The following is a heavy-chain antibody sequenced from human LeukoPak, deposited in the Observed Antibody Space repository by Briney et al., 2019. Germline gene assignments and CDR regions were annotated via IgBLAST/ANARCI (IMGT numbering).Heavy chain of an antibody. Sequence: SETLSLTCTVSGGSISSGSYYWSWIRQPAGKGLEWIGHIYTSGSTNYNPSLKSRVTISVDTSKNQFSLNLNSVTAADTAVYYCARNWVYWYFDLWGRGTLVTVSS. V-gene: IGHV4-61*09. CDR3: ARNWVYWYFDL. J-gene: IGHJ2*01. CDR2: IYTSGST. D-gene: IGHD7-27*01. CDR1: GGSISSGSYY.